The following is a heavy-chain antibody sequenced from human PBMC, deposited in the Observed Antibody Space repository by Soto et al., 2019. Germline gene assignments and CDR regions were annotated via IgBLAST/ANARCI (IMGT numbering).Heavy chain of an antibody. CDR2: ISGSGGST. CDR3: AKFPIYCSGGSCSTLLDY. D-gene: IGHD2-15*01. Sequence: EVQLLESGGGLVQPGGSLRLSCAASGFTFSSYAMSWVRQAPGKGLEWVSAISGSGGSTYYADSVKGRFTISRDNSKNTLELQMNSLRAEDTAVYYCAKFPIYCSGGSCSTLLDYWGQGTLVTVSS. J-gene: IGHJ4*02. CDR1: GFTFSSYA. V-gene: IGHV3-23*01.